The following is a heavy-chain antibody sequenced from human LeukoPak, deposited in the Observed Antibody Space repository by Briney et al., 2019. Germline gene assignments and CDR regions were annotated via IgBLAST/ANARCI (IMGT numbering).Heavy chain of an antibody. CDR2: IFPADSDT. J-gene: IGHJ3*02. V-gene: IGHV5-51*01. Sequence: GESLKISCKGSGYTFTNYWIGWVRQMPGKGLEWMGIIFPADSDTRYSPSFQGQVTISADGSITTAYLQWNGLKAADTAIYYCARQRAWRELGAFDIWGLGTMVTVFS. D-gene: IGHD1-26*01. CDR1: GYTFTNYW. CDR3: ARQRAWRELGAFDI.